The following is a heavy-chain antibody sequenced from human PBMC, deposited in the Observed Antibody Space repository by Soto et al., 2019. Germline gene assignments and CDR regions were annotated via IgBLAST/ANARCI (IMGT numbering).Heavy chain of an antibody. CDR2: IIPILGIA. CDR3: ARERAYCSSTSCYVRAYYYYMDV. V-gene: IGHV1-69*08. CDR1: GGTFSSYT. Sequence: QVQLVQSGAEVQKPGSSVKVSCKASGGTFSSYTISWVRQAPGQGLEWMGRIIPILGIANYAQKFQGRVKITADKSTSTAYMELSSLRSEDTAVYYCARERAYCSSTSCYVRAYYYYMDVWGKGTTVTVSS. D-gene: IGHD2-2*01. J-gene: IGHJ6*03.